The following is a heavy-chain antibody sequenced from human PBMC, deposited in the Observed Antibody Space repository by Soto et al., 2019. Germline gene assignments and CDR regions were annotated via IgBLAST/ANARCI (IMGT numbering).Heavy chain of an antibody. CDR1: GFTFSSYS. Sequence: GGSLRLSCAASGFTFSSYSMNWVRQAPGKGLEWVSSISSSSSYIYYADSVKGRFTISRDNAKNSLYLQMNSLRAEDTAVYYCARSPERITMVRGVIIGGYYYYGMDVWGQGTTVTVSS. J-gene: IGHJ6*02. D-gene: IGHD3-10*01. CDR2: ISSSSSYI. V-gene: IGHV3-21*01. CDR3: ARSPERITMVRGVIIGGYYYYGMDV.